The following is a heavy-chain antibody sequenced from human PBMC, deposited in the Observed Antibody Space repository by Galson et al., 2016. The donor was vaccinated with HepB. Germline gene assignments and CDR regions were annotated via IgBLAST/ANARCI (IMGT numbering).Heavy chain of an antibody. Sequence: CAISGDSVSSNIAAWVWIRQSPSRGLEWLGRTYYRDRWYCDFATSVKSRIIIKGDISKNQFSLQLTSVTPEDAALYYCAKAVWLGRGMDVWGQGTAVTVSS. D-gene: IGHD2-21*01. CDR3: AKAVWLGRGMDV. CDR2: TYYRDRWYC. V-gene: IGHV6-1*01. J-gene: IGHJ6*01. CDR1: GDSVSSNIAA.